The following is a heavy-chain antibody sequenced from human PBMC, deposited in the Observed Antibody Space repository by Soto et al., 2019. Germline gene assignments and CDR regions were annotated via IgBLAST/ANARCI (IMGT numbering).Heavy chain of an antibody. CDR1: GFSVSTSH. Sequence: EVQLMESGGGLMQPGGSLRLSCAAAGFSVSTSHISWVRQAPGKGLEWVSVIYSGGATHYAVSVKGRLIISRDKSKNTVDLQMNSLSAEDPAVSMFRYNWFGPWGPGTLVTVSS. V-gene: IGHV3-53*01. CDR2: IYSGGAT. D-gene: IGHD3-10*01. CDR3: RYNWFGP. J-gene: IGHJ5*02.